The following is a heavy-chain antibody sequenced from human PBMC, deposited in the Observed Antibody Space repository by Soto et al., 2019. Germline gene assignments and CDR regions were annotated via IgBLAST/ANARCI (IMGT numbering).Heavy chain of an antibody. V-gene: IGHV1-3*05. CDR1: GYAFTSYA. CDR3: ARDRGSSWYIDY. Sequence: QVQLVQSGAEEKKPRASVKVSCKASGYAFTSYAMHWVRQAPGQRLEWMGWINAGNGNTKYSQKFQGRVTITRDTSASTAYMELSSLRSEDTAVYYCARDRGSSWYIDYWGQGTLVTVSS. D-gene: IGHD6-13*01. CDR2: INAGNGNT. J-gene: IGHJ4*02.